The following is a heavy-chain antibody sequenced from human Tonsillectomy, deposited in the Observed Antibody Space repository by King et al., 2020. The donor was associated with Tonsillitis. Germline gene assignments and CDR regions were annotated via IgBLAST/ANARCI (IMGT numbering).Heavy chain of an antibody. J-gene: IGHJ4*02. CDR1: GFTFSSYW. D-gene: IGHD4-17*01. V-gene: IGHV3-7*03. Sequence: VQLVESGGGLVKPGGSLRLSCVDSGFTFSSYWMSWVRQAPGKGLEWVANIKQDGSENYYVDSVKGRFTISRDNAKNSLYLQMNSLRAEDTAVYYCARHEYGDYPLYFDSWGQGTLVTVSS. CDR2: IKQDGSEN. CDR3: ARHEYGDYPLYFDS.